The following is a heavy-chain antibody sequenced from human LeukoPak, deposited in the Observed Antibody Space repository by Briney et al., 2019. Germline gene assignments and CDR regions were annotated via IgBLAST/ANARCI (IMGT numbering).Heavy chain of an antibody. V-gene: IGHV3-23*05. CDR1: GFTFSSYA. Sequence: PGGSLRLSCAASGFTFSSYAMSWVRQAPGKGLEWVSVLYTSGNTFYADSVKGRFTISRDNSKNTVYLQMNSLRAEDTAVYYCARWPDYYDTSKYYYGMDVWGQGTTVTVSS. J-gene: IGHJ6*02. CDR2: LYTSGNT. D-gene: IGHD3-22*01. CDR3: ARWPDYYDTSKYYYGMDV.